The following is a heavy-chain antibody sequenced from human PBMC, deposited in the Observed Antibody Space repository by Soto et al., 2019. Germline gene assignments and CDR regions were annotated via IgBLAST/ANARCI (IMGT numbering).Heavy chain of an antibody. CDR2: IIPIFGTA. J-gene: IGHJ6*02. D-gene: IGHD5-18*01. CDR1: GGTFSSYA. V-gene: IGHV1-69*13. CDR3: ARDLKPGGYSYGYHYYSGMDV. Sequence: SVKVSCKASGGTFSSYAISWVRQAPGQGLEWMGGIIPIFGTANYAQKFQGRVTITADESTSTAYMELSSLRSEDTAVYYCARDLKPGGYSYGYHYYSGMDVWGHGTTVPVSS.